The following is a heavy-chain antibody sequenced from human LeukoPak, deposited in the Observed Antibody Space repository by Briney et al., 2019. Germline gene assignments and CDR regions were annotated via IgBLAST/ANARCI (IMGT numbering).Heavy chain of an antibody. Sequence: SETLSLTCTVSGGSISSYYWSWIRQPPGRGLEWIGYIYYSGSTNYNPSLKSRVTISVDTSKNQFSLKLSSVTAADTAVYYCARGAHLAYCGGDCYSPLDYWGQGTLVTVSS. D-gene: IGHD2-21*02. J-gene: IGHJ4*02. CDR3: ARGAHLAYCGGDCYSPLDY. CDR2: IYYSGST. V-gene: IGHV4-59*08. CDR1: GGSISSYY.